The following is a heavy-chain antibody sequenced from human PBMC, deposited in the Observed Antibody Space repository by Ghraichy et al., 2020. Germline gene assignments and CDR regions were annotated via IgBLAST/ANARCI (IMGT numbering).Heavy chain of an antibody. D-gene: IGHD6-13*01. J-gene: IGHJ6*02. CDR2: ISWNSGSI. Sequence: GGSLRLSCAASGFSFDDYGMHWVRQAPGRGLEWVSGISWNSGSIAYADSVKGRFTISRDNAKKSLYLQINCLRTEDTALYYCAKDSIQQSIYYGLDVWGQGTTVTVSS. CDR1: GFSFDDYG. V-gene: IGHV3-9*01. CDR3: AKDSIQQSIYYGLDV.